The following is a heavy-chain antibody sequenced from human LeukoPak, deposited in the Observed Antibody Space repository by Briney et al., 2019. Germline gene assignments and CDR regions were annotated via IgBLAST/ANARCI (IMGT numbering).Heavy chain of an antibody. V-gene: IGHV4-39*01. CDR2: IYYSGST. Sequence: SETLSLTCTVSGGSISSSSYYWGWIRQPPGKGLEWIGSIYYSGSTYYNPSLKSRVTISVDTSKNQFSLKLSSVTAADTAVYYCASIAVAGTGDYYYYYGMDVWGKGTTVTVS. D-gene: IGHD6-19*01. CDR1: GGSISSSSYY. J-gene: IGHJ6*04. CDR3: ASIAVAGTGDYYYYYGMDV.